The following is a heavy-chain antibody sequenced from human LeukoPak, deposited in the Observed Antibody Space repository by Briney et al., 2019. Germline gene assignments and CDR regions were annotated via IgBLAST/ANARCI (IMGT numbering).Heavy chain of an antibody. J-gene: IGHJ6*03. CDR3: ARLAYSSSPLTIYYYYYMDV. D-gene: IGHD6-6*01. V-gene: IGHV4-59*08. CDR1: GGSISSYY. Sequence: SETLSLTCTVSGGSISSYYWSWIRQPPGKGLEWIGYIYYSGSTNYNPSLKSRVTISVDTSKNQFSLKLSSVTAADTAVYYCARLAYSSSPLTIYYYYYMDVWGKGTTVTVSS. CDR2: IYYSGST.